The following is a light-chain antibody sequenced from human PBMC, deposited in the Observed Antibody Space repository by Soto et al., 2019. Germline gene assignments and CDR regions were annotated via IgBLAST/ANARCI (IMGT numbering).Light chain of an antibody. CDR2: GAS. CDR1: QNVDSNY. V-gene: IGKV3-20*01. Sequence: EIVLTQSPGTLSLSPGEEATLSCGASQNVDSNYLAWYQQKPGQTPRLIIYGASGRADGIPHRFSGSGFGTDFTLTISKVEPEDFAVYYCQQYGTPRSVTFGQGTRL. CDR3: QQYGTPRSVT. J-gene: IGKJ5*01.